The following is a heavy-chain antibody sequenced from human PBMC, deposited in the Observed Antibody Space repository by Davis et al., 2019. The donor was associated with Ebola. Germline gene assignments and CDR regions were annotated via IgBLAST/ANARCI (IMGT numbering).Heavy chain of an antibody. CDR3: ARAADTSGYFPHF. CDR1: GFSISSYA. CDR2: ISYDGSDK. D-gene: IGHD3-22*01. J-gene: IGHJ4*02. Sequence: GESLKISCVASGFSISSYAIYWVRQAPGKGLEWVTVISYDGSDKYYADSVKGRFTISRDNSRNTLYLEMSSLRPGDTAVYYCARAADTSGYFPHFWGQGTLVIVSS. V-gene: IGHV3-30*04.